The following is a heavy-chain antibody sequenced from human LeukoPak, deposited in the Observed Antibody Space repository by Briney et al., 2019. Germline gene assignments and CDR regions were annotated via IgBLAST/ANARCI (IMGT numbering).Heavy chain of an antibody. Sequence: GGSLRLSCAASGFTFSSYSMNWVRQAPGKGLEWVSSISSSSSYIYYADSVKGRFTISRDNAKNSLYLQMNSLRAEDTAVYYCARLVDPAGYDRAYDAFDIWGQGTMVTVSS. D-gene: IGHD3-22*01. CDR3: ARLVDPAGYDRAYDAFDI. J-gene: IGHJ3*02. CDR1: GFTFSSYS. CDR2: ISSSSSYI. V-gene: IGHV3-21*01.